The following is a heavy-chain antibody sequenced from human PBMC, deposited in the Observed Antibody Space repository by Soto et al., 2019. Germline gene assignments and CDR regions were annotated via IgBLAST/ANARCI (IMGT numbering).Heavy chain of an antibody. D-gene: IGHD3-10*01. J-gene: IGHJ4*02. CDR2: IKSKYDDGTT. Sequence: PGGSLRLSCTASGFIFSNALMSWVRQAPGKGLEWVGRIKSKYDDGTTDYAAPVKGRFTISRDDSQNTLYLQMSSLKTEDTAVYYCGGWTSGHWGQGTLVTVYS. CDR1: GFIFSNAL. V-gene: IGHV3-15*01. CDR3: GGWTSGH.